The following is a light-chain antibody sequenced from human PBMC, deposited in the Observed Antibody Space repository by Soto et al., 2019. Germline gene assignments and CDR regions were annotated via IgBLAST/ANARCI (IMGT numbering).Light chain of an antibody. CDR1: TGAVTSGHY. V-gene: IGLV7-46*01. CDR3: LLSNSGARV. CDR2: NTS. Sequence: QAVVTQEPSLTVSPGGTVTLTCGSSTGAVTSGHYPYWFQQKPGQAPRTLVYNTSDKHSWAPARFSGSLLGGKAALTLSGAQPEDEAEYYCLLSNSGARVFGGGTKLTVL. J-gene: IGLJ3*02.